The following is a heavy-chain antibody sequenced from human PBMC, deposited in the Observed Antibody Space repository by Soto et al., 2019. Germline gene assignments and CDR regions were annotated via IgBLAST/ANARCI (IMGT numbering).Heavy chain of an antibody. J-gene: IGHJ4*02. CDR3: ARGGGGTAAFDY. D-gene: IGHD1-1*01. Sequence: AXATLSLTYTVSGGSVSSATYYWSWIRQPPGKGLEWIGYIYYSGSTNYNPSHKSRLIISVDTSKNQFSLKLSSVTAADSAVYYCARGGGGTAAFDYWGQGTLVTVYS. CDR1: GGSVSSATYY. V-gene: IGHV4-61*01. CDR2: IYYSGST.